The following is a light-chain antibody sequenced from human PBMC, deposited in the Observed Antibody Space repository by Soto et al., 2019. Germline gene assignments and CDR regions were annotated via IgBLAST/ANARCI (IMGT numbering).Light chain of an antibody. J-gene: IGKJ1*01. Sequence: DIQMSQSPSSLSASVGDRVTIXXQASQNINNYLNWYQQKPGRAPKVLIYDASNLEAGVPSRFRGSGSGTDFTFTISRLQPEDIASYYCQQYNSYSTFGQGTKVDIK. CDR1: QNINNY. CDR3: QQYNSYST. CDR2: DAS. V-gene: IGKV1-33*01.